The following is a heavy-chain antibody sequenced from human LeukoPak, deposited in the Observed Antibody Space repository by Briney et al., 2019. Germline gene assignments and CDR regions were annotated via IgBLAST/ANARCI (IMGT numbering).Heavy chain of an antibody. CDR2: ISGSGGST. J-gene: IGHJ4*02. Sequence: GGSLRLSCAASGFTFSSYAMSWVRQAPGKGLEWVSAISGSGGSTYYADSVKGRFTISRDNSKNTLYLQMNSLRAEDTAVYYCAKDMGGVYYDFWSGTEPLDYWGQGTLVTVSS. V-gene: IGHV3-23*01. CDR3: AKDMGGVYYDFWSGTEPLDY. CDR1: GFTFSSYA. D-gene: IGHD3-3*01.